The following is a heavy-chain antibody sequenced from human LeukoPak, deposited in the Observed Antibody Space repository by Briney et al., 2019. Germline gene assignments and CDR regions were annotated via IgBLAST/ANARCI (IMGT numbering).Heavy chain of an antibody. CDR3: ARDRLRSSSNWFDP. J-gene: IGHJ5*02. Sequence: ASVKVSCKASGGTFSSYGISWVRQAPGQGLEWMGWISAYNGNTNYAQKLQGRVTMTTDTSTSTAYMELRSLRSDDTAVYYCARDRLRSSSNWFDPWGQGTLVTVSS. CDR2: ISAYNGNT. D-gene: IGHD3-10*02. CDR1: GGTFSSYG. V-gene: IGHV1-18*01.